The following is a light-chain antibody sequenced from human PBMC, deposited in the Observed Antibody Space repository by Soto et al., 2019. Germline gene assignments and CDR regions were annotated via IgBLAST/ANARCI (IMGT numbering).Light chain of an antibody. V-gene: IGKV3-11*01. Sequence: EIVLTQSPAPLSLSPGERATLSCRASQSVRSYLAWYQQKPGQAPRLLIYDASTRATGIPARFSGSGSGTDFTLTISRLEPEDFAVYYCHQRSNWPRTFGGGTKVEIK. CDR2: DAS. J-gene: IGKJ4*01. CDR1: QSVRSY. CDR3: HQRSNWPRT.